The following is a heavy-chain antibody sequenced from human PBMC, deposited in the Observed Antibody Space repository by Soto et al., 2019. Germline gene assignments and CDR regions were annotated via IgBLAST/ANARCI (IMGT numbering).Heavy chain of an antibody. J-gene: IGHJ4*02. CDR1: GGSIGTYY. Sequence: SETLSLTCTVSGGSIGTYYWSWIRQPPGKGLEWIGYIYYRGNTDYNPSLKSRVTISLDTPKNQFSLKLSSVTAADTAVYYCARHPGYYDILTGYTTYYFDYWGQGILVTV. V-gene: IGHV4-59*08. CDR2: IYYRGNT. D-gene: IGHD3-9*01. CDR3: ARHPGYYDILTGYTTYYFDY.